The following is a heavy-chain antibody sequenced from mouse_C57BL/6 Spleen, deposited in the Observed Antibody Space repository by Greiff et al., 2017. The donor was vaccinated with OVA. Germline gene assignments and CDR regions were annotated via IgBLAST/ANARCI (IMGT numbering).Heavy chain of an antibody. Sequence: VQLQQPGAELVRPGSSVKLSCKASGYTFTSYWMHWVKQRPIQGLEWIGNIDPSDSDTHYNQKFKDKATLTVDKSSSTAYMQLSSLSSEDSAVXYWARGCDGYLDYWGQGTTLTVSS. CDR3: ARGCDGYLDY. CDR1: GYTFTSYW. D-gene: IGHD2-3*01. V-gene: IGHV1-52*01. CDR2: IDPSDSDT. J-gene: IGHJ2*01.